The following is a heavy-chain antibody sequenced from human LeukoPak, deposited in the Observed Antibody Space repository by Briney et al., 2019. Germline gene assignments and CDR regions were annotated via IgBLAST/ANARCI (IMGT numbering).Heavy chain of an antibody. CDR2: INPNSGGT. CDR1: GYTFTGYY. J-gene: IGHJ4*02. D-gene: IGHD3-10*01. V-gene: IGHV1-2*02. Sequence: ASVSVSCKASGYTFTGYYMHWVRQAPGQGLEWMGWINPNSGGTNYAQKFQGRVTITRDTSISTAYMELSRLRSDDTAVYFCARGGVDYYGSGTYYLMYYFDYWGQGALVTVSS. CDR3: ARGGVDYYGSGTYYLMYYFDY.